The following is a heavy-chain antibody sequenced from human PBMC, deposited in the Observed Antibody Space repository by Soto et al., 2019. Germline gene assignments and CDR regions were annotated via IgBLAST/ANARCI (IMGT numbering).Heavy chain of an antibody. J-gene: IGHJ4*02. Sequence: QVQLVQSGAEVKKPGASVKVSCKASGYIFNDSYMHWVRQAPGQGLEWMGWSKPNSGDTKYAQKFQDRVTMTRDTSISTDYMELSRLSSDDKAVYYGRRGEDRGEHFDNWGQGPLVIVSS. D-gene: IGHD2-15*01. CDR1: GYIFNDSY. V-gene: IGHV1-2*02. CDR2: SKPNSGDT. CDR3: RRGEDRGEHFDN.